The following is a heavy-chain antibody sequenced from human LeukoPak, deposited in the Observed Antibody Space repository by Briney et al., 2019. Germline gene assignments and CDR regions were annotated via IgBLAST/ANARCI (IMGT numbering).Heavy chain of an antibody. CDR3: AREPYYDFWSGYYSLYYFDC. J-gene: IGHJ4*02. V-gene: IGHV3-11*01. CDR2: ISSSGSTI. D-gene: IGHD3-3*01. CDR1: GFTFSDYY. Sequence: GGSLRLSCAASGFTFSDYYMSWIRQAPGKGLEWVSYISSSGSTIYYADSVKGRFTISRDNAKNSLYLQMNSLRAEDTAVYYCAREPYYDFWSGYYSLYYFDCWGQGTLVTVSS.